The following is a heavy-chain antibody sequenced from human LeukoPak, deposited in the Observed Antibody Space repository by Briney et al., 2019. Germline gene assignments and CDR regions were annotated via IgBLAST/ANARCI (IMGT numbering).Heavy chain of an antibody. J-gene: IGHJ3*02. V-gene: IGHV4-4*02. CDR1: GGSISSSNW. CDR2: IYHSGST. CDR3: ARDRAYDILTGYYDDAFDI. Sequence: SGTLSLTCAVSGGSISSSNWWSWVRQPPGKGLEWIGEIYHSGSTNYNPSLKGRVTISVDKSKNQFSLKLSSVTAADTAVYYCARDRAYDILTGYYDDAFDIWGQGTMVTVSS. D-gene: IGHD3-9*01.